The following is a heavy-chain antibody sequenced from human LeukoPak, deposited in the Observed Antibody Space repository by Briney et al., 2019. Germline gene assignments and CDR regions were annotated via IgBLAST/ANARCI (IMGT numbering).Heavy chain of an antibody. CDR1: GFTFSSYS. V-gene: IGHV3-48*02. CDR3: ARSANPGVHEFDP. J-gene: IGHJ5*02. CDR2: ITSSSNI. D-gene: IGHD6-6*01. Sequence: GGSLRLSCAASGFTFSSYSMAWVRQPSGKGLEWLSYITSSSNINYADSVKGRFTISRDNAKNSLYLQMNSLRDEDTAVYYCARSANPGVHEFDPWGQGTPVTASS.